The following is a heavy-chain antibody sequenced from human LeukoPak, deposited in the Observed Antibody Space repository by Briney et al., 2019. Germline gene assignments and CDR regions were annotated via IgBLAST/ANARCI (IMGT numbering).Heavy chain of an antibody. CDR3: AKWSELPYFDY. CDR2: ISRSGTAL. V-gene: IGHV3-48*03. Sequence: GGSLRLSCAASEFSVGSNYMTWVRQAPGKGLEWVAHISRSGTALYYADSVKGRFTISRDNARNSLDLQMNSLRAEDTAVYYCAKWSELPYFDYWGQGTLVTVSS. D-gene: IGHD2-15*01. CDR1: EFSVGSNY. J-gene: IGHJ4*02.